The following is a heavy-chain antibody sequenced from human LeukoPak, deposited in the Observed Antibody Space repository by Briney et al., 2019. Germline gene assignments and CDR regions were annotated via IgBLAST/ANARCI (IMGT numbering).Heavy chain of an antibody. Sequence: GRSLRLSCAASGFTFSSYAMHWVRQAPGKGLEWVAVISYDGSNKYYADSVKGRFTISRDNPKNTLYLQMNSLRAEDTAVYYCARDSCRGSSTSCWFDPWGQGTLVTVSS. CDR1: GFTFSSYA. D-gene: IGHD2-2*01. CDR3: ARDSCRGSSTSCWFDP. J-gene: IGHJ5*02. CDR2: ISYDGSNK. V-gene: IGHV3-30-3*01.